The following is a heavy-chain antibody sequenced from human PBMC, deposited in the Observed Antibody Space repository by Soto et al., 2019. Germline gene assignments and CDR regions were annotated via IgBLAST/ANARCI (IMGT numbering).Heavy chain of an antibody. CDR3: ARAMITFGGVIGPVDY. Sequence: GASVNVSCKASGGTFSSYAISWVRQAPGQGLEWMGGIIPIFGTANYAQKFQGRVTITADESTSTAYMELSSLRSEDTAVYYCARAMITFGGVIGPVDYWGQGTLVTVSS. J-gene: IGHJ4*02. CDR2: IIPIFGTA. CDR1: GGTFSSYA. D-gene: IGHD3-16*02. V-gene: IGHV1-69*13.